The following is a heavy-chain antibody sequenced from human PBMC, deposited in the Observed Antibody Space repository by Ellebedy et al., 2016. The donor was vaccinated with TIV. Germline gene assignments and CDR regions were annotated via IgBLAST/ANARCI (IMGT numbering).Heavy chain of an antibody. D-gene: IGHD3-10*01. Sequence: GSLRLSXAVYGGSSSGYYWSWIRQPPGKGLEWIGEINHSGSTNYNPSLKSRVTISVDTSKNQFSLKLSSVTAADTAVYYCARTSRGITMVRGPSSYYYYYGMDIWGQGTTVTVSS. J-gene: IGHJ6*02. CDR2: INHSGST. CDR3: ARTSRGITMVRGPSSYYYYYGMDI. CDR1: GGSSSGYY. V-gene: IGHV4-34*01.